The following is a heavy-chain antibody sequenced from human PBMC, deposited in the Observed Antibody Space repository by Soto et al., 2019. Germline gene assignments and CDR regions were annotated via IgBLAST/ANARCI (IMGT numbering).Heavy chain of an antibody. D-gene: IGHD3-22*01. CDR3: ARDEDHYFDTKGYYPMKL. CDR1: GGTFRNHF. V-gene: IGHV1-69*01. CDR2: ILPIFGIG. Sequence: QVQLVQSGAEMKKPGSSVKVSCKASGGTFRNHFISWVRQAPGQGLEWMGGILPIFGIGNSTQKFQDRVTITADESTSTAYMELSSLRLGDTAVYFCARDEDHYFDTKGYYPMKLWGQGTLVTVS. J-gene: IGHJ4*02.